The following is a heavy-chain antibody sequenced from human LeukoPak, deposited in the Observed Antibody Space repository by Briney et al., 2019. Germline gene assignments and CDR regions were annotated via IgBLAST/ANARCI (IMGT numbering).Heavy chain of an antibody. J-gene: IGHJ5*02. CDR3: ASRKYYYGSGSYFDR. CDR1: GGSISSGGYY. V-gene: IGHV4-31*03. D-gene: IGHD3-10*01. CDR2: IYYSGST. Sequence: PSQTLSLTCTVSGGSISSGGYYWSWIRQHPGKGLEWVGYIYYSGSTYYNPSLKSRVTLSVDTTKNQCSLKLSSVTAADTAVYYCASRKYYYGSGSYFDRWGQGTLVTVCS.